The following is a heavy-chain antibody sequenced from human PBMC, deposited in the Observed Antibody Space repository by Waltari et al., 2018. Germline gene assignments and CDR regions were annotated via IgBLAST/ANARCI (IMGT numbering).Heavy chain of an antibody. D-gene: IGHD2-15*01. CDR3: ARERDIEVVVAAVYYYYGMDV. Sequence: QVQLVESGGGVVQPGRSLRLSCAASGFTFSSYGMHWVRQAPGKGLEWVAVIWYDGSNKYYADSVKGRFTISRDNSKNTLYLQMNSLRAEDTAVYYCARERDIEVVVAAVYYYYGMDVWGQGTTVTVSS. CDR1: GFTFSSYG. J-gene: IGHJ6*02. V-gene: IGHV3-33*01. CDR2: IWYDGSNK.